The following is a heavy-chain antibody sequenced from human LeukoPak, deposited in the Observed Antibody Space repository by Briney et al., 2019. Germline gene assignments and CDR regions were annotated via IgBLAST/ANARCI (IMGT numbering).Heavy chain of an antibody. V-gene: IGHV4-4*07. CDR2: FYTSGST. CDR3: ARAYYYGSGSYGLDY. D-gene: IGHD3-10*01. Sequence: SETLSLTCTVSGGSISNYYWSWIRQPAGKGLEWIGRFYTSGSTNYNPSLKSRVTMSVDTSKSQFSLKLTSVTTADTAVYYCARAYYYGSGSYGLDYWGQGTLVTVSS. CDR1: GGSISNYY. J-gene: IGHJ4*02.